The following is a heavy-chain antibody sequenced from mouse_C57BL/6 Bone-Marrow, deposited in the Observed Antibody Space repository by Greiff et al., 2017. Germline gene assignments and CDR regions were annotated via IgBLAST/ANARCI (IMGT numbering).Heavy chain of an antibody. CDR3: TPMTTVGATDY. D-gene: IGHD1-1*01. J-gene: IGHJ2*01. CDR1: GFNIKDDY. Sequence: EVQLQQPGAELVRPGASVKLSCTASGFNIKDDYLHWVKQRPEQGLEWIGWFDPANGDTEYASKFQGKAPLTADQSSNTAYLQLSSLTSEYTAVYYCTPMTTVGATDYWGQGTTLTVSS. CDR2: FDPANGDT. V-gene: IGHV14-4*01.